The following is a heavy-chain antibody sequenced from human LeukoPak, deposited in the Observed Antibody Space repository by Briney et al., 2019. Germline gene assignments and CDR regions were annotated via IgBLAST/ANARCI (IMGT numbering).Heavy chain of an antibody. D-gene: IGHD2-2*01. CDR1: GYRFTSYW. V-gene: IGHV5-51*01. J-gene: IGHJ4*02. Sequence: ESLKISFKGSGYRFTSYWIGWVRQMPGKGLEWMGIIYPGDSDTRYSPSFQGQVTISADKSISTAYLQWSSLKASDTAMYYCARRRVPAAMSLDYWGQGTLVTVSS. CDR3: ARRRVPAAMSLDY. CDR2: IYPGDSDT.